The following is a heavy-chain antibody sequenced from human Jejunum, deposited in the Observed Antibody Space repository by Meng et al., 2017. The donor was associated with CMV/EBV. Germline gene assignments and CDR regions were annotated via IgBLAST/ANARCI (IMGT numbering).Heavy chain of an antibody. CDR1: GFTFSKHW. D-gene: IGHD3-9*01. CDR3: ARDRNLTF. V-gene: IGHV3-7*01. Sequence: SCEGSGFTFSKHWMTWVRQATGKGLEWVANIKEEGSEKYDVDAVKGRFTISRDNVENSLFLQMNSLRADDTAVYYCARDRNLTFWGQGTLVTVSS. CDR2: IKEEGSEK. J-gene: IGHJ4*02.